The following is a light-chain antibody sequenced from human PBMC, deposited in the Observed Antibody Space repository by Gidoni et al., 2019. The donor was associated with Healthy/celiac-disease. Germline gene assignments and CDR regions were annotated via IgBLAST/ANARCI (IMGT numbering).Light chain of an antibody. CDR1: SSNIGNNY. CDR3: GAWDGSLSAVV. Sequence: QSVSTQPPSVSAAPRQEVTISCSGSSSNIGNNYVSWYQQLPGTAPKLLIYNNNKRPSGIPDRFSGSKSGTSATLGITGLQTEDEADYYCGAWDGSLSAVVFGGGTKLTVL. J-gene: IGLJ2*01. CDR2: NNN. V-gene: IGLV1-51*01.